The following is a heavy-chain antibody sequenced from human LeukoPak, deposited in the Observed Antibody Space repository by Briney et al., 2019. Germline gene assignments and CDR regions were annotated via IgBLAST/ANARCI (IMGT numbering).Heavy chain of an antibody. V-gene: IGHV6-1*01. Sequence: SQTLSLTCAISGDSVSSNSAAWNWIRQSPSRGLEWLERTYYRSKWYNDYAVSVKSRITINPDTSKDQFSLQLNSVTPEDTAVYYCARGHLWFGELWPSDYWGQGTLVTVSS. CDR1: GDSVSSNSAA. CDR3: ARGHLWFGELWPSDY. J-gene: IGHJ4*02. CDR2: TYYRSKWYN. D-gene: IGHD3-10*01.